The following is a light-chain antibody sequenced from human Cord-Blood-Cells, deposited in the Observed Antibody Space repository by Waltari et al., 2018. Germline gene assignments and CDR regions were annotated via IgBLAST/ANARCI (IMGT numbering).Light chain of an antibody. CDR1: RSDLGGHIY. CDR3: CSYAGSYTWV. CDR2: DVS. V-gene: IGLV2-11*01. Sequence: QSALTQPRSVSGPPAQSVTISCTGTRSDLGGHIYVSWYQQHPGNPPKLMIYDVSKRPPGVPDRFSGSTSGNTASLTISGLQAEDEADYYCCSYAGSYTWVFGGGTKLTVL. J-gene: IGLJ3*02.